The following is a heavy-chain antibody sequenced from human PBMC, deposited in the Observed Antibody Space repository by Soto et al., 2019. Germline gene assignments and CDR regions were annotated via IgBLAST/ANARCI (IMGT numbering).Heavy chain of an antibody. CDR1: GGSISSGGYS. CDR2: IYHSGST. J-gene: IGHJ4*02. Sequence: QPQLQESGSGLVKPSQTLSLTCAVSGGSISSGGYSWSWIRQPPGKGLECIGYIYHSGSTYYNPSLKSRVTISVDRSKNQFSLKLSSVTAADTAVYYCARGPPLGYWGQGTLVTVSS. V-gene: IGHV4-30-2*01. CDR3: ARGPPLGY.